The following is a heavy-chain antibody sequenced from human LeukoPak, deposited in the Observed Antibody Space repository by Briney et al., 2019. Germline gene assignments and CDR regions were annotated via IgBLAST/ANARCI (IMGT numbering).Heavy chain of an antibody. CDR3: ARLPVDTAMVNWFDP. J-gene: IGHJ5*02. D-gene: IGHD5-18*01. Sequence: SETLSLTCTVSGGSISSYYWSWIRQPPGEGLEWIGYIYYSGSTNYNPSLKSRVTISVDTSKNQFSLKLSSVTAADTAVYYCARLPVDTAMVNWFDPWGQGTLVTVSS. V-gene: IGHV4-59*08. CDR1: GGSISSYY. CDR2: IYYSGST.